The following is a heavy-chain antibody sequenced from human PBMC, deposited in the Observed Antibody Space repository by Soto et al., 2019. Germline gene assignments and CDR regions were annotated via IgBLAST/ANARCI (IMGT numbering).Heavy chain of an antibody. CDR1: GYSFSSYW. Sequence: PGESLKISCRGSGYSFSSYWIAWVRQAPGKGLEWMGIINPGDSDTRYSPSFQGQVTISADKSISTASLQWSSLKASDTAIYYCARRIRAEAGNWAFDSWGQGTLVTVSS. J-gene: IGHJ4*02. CDR2: INPGDSDT. V-gene: IGHV5-51*01. D-gene: IGHD6-13*01. CDR3: ARRIRAEAGNWAFDS.